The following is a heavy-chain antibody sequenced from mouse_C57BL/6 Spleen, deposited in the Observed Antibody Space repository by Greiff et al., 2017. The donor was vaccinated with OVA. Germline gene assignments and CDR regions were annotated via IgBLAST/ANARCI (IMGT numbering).Heavy chain of an antibody. CDR2: IRLKSDNYAT. V-gene: IGHV6-3*01. CDR3: TGAYYSNYFDY. D-gene: IGHD2-5*01. Sequence: EVKLVESGGGLVQPGGSMKLSCVASGFTFSNYWMNWVRQSPEQGLEWVAQIRLKSDNYATHYAESVKGRFTISRDDSKSSVYLQMNNLRAEDTGIYYCTGAYYSNYFDYWGQGTTLTVSS. J-gene: IGHJ2*01. CDR1: GFTFSNYW.